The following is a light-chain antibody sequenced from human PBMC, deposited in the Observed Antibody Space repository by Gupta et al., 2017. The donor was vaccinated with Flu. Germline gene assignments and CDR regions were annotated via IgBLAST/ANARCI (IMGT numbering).Light chain of an antibody. Sequence: QLVLTQSPSASPSLGASVKLTCTLSSGNSSYAIAWHRQQPEKGPRYLMKLNSDGSHSKGDGIPDRFSGSSSGAERYLTISSLQSEDEADYYCQTWGTGIHVFGTGTKLTGL. CDR1: SGNSSYA. CDR2: LNSDGSH. J-gene: IGLJ1*01. V-gene: IGLV4-69*01. CDR3: QTWGTGIHV.